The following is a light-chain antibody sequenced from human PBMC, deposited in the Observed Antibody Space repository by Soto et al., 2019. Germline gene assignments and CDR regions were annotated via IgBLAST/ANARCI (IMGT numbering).Light chain of an antibody. CDR1: SSDVGDYNY. CDR2: EVS. CDR3: SSYTSSGTVV. J-gene: IGLJ2*01. Sequence: QSALTQPASVSGSPGQSITISCTGTSSDVGDYNYVSWYQQHPDKAPKLMIYEVSNRPSGVSSRFSGSKSGNTASLTISGLQAEDEADYYCSSYTSSGTVVFGGGTKVPVL. V-gene: IGLV2-14*01.